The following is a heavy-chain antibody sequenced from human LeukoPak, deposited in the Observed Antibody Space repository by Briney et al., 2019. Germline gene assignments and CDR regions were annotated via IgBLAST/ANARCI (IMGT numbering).Heavy chain of an antibody. CDR2: VNSDGSST. J-gene: IGHJ4*02. CDR3: ARAHPWKAYDSSGPLGY. Sequence: GGSLRLPCAASGFTFSGYWMHWVRQAPGKGLVWVSRVNSDGSSTTYADSVKGRFTISRDNAKNSLYLQMNSLRAEDTAVYYCARAHPWKAYDSSGPLGYWGQGTLDTVSS. V-gene: IGHV3-74*01. CDR1: GFTFSGYW. D-gene: IGHD3-22*01.